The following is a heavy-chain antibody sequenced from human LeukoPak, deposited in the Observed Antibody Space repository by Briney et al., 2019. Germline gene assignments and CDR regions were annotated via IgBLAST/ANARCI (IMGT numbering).Heavy chain of an antibody. V-gene: IGHV1-2*02. CDR1: GYTFTGYY. CDR3: ARPNGDYYNWFDP. D-gene: IGHD4-17*01. CDR2: INPNSGDT. Sequence: ASVMVSCKASGYTFTGYYIHWVRQAPGQGLEWMGWINPNSGDTNYAQKFQDMVTLTRDTSISTAYMEVTNLRSDDTAVYYCARPNGDYYNWFDPWGQGTLVTVSS. J-gene: IGHJ5*02.